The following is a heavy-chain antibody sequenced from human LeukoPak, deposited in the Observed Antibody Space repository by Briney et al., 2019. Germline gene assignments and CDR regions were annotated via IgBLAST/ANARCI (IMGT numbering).Heavy chain of an antibody. Sequence: ASVKVSCKASGYTFTGYYMHWVRQAPGQGLEWMGWINPNSGGTNYAQKFQGRATMTRDTSISTAYMELSRLRSDDTAVYYCARDQKGEFHFDYWGQGTLVTVSS. J-gene: IGHJ4*02. D-gene: IGHD3-16*01. CDR2: INPNSGGT. CDR1: GYTFTGYY. V-gene: IGHV1-2*02. CDR3: ARDQKGEFHFDY.